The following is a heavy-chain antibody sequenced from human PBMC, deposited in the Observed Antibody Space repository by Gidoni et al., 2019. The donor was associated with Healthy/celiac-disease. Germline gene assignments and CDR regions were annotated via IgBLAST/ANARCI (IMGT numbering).Heavy chain of an antibody. CDR3: ARAWGSYYDSSSLTGSFDY. V-gene: IGHV3-21*01. Sequence: CAASGFTFSSYSMNWVRQAPGKGLEWVSSISSSSSYIYYADSVKGRFTISRDNANNSLYLQMNSLRAEDTAVYYCARAWGSYYDSSSLTGSFDYWGQGTLVTVSS. D-gene: IGHD3-22*01. J-gene: IGHJ4*02. CDR1: GFTFSSYS. CDR2: ISSSSSYI.